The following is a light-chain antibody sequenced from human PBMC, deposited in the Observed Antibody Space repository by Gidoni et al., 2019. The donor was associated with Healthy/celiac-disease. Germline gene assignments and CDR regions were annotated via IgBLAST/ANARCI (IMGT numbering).Light chain of an antibody. J-gene: IGLJ2*01. V-gene: IGLV1-40*01. CDR3: QSYDSSLSVNVV. Sequence: QSVLTQPPSVSGAPGQRVTISCTGSSSNIGAGYDVHWYQQRPGTATKLLISGNSNRPSGVPDRFSGSKSGASASLAITGLQAEDEADYYCQSYDSSLSVNVVFGGGTKLT. CDR2: GNS. CDR1: SSNIGAGYD.